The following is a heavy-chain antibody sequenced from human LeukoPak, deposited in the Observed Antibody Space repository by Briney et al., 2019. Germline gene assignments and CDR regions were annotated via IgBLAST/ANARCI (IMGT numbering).Heavy chain of an antibody. CDR3: ARGSSWGYRHYYFDY. V-gene: IGHV3-21*01. CDR2: ISSSSSYI. J-gene: IGHJ4*02. Sequence: GGSLRLSCAASGFTFSSYSMNWVRQAPGKGLEWVSSISSSSSYIYCADSVKGRFTISRDNAKNSLYLQMNSLRAEDTAVYYCARGSSWGYRHYYFDYWGQGTLVTVSS. D-gene: IGHD6-6*01. CDR1: GFTFSSYS.